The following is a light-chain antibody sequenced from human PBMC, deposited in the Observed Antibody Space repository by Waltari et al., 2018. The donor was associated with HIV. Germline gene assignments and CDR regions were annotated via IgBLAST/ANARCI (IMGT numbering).Light chain of an antibody. Sequence: DVVVTQSPDSLAVSLGERATLNCRSSQSILYSSNNQNYLAWYQQKPGQRPKLLIYWEPARQSGVPDRFSGNGSGTDFTLTISSLQAEDVAVYYCQQYYHVPYTFGLGTKLEIK. CDR2: WEP. CDR1: QSILYSSNNQNY. CDR3: QQYYHVPYT. V-gene: IGKV4-1*01. J-gene: IGKJ2*01.